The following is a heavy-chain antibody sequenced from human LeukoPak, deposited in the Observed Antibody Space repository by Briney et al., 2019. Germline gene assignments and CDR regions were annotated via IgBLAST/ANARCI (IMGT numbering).Heavy chain of an antibody. D-gene: IGHD2-15*01. CDR2: IYTSGST. CDR1: GGSISSYY. V-gene: IGHV4-4*07. CDR3: ARDRCSGGSCYLDY. Sequence: SETLSLTCTVSGGSISSYYCSWIRQPAGKGLEWIGRIYTSGSTNYNPSLKSRVTMSVDTSKNQFSLKLSSVTAADTAVYYCARDRCSGGSCYLDYWGQGTLVTVSS. J-gene: IGHJ4*02.